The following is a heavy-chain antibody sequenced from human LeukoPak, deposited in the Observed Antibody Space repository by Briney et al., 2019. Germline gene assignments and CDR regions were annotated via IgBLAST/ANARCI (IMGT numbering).Heavy chain of an antibody. CDR2: ISTFKGIT. D-gene: IGHD6-13*01. Sequence: ASVKVSCKASGYTFTSYGISWVRQAPGQGLEWMGWISTFKGITNYAQNLQGRVTMTTDTSTSTAYMDLRRLRSDDTAVYYCARGPIHSSTYDSWGQGTLVTVSS. V-gene: IGHV1-18*04. J-gene: IGHJ4*02. CDR1: GYTFTSYG. CDR3: ARGPIHSSTYDS.